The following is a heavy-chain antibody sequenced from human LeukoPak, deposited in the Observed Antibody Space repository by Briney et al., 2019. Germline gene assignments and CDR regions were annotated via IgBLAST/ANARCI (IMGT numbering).Heavy chain of an antibody. Sequence: SETLSLTCTISGGSISSYFWSWIRQPPGKGLEWIGYIYYSGSTNYNPSLKSRVSISVDTSKNQFSLKLSSVTAADTAVYYCATQSLYGSGKAVKYWGQGTLVTVSS. J-gene: IGHJ4*02. D-gene: IGHD3-10*01. CDR3: ATQSLYGSGKAVKY. V-gene: IGHV4-59*01. CDR1: GGSISSYF. CDR2: IYYSGST.